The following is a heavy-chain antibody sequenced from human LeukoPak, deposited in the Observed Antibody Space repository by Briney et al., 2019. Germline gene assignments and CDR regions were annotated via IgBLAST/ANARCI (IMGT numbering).Heavy chain of an antibody. CDR2: IKQDGSEK. J-gene: IGHJ3*02. CDR1: GFTFSSYW. V-gene: IGHV3-7*01. CDR3: ARDTHEYYYDSSGYRGHDAFDI. D-gene: IGHD3-22*01. Sequence: GGSLRLSCAASGFTFSSYWMSWVRQAPGKGLEWVANIKQDGSEKYYVDSVKGRFTISRDNAKNSLYLQMNSLRAEDTAVYYCARDTHEYYYDSSGYRGHDAFDIWGRGTMVTVSS.